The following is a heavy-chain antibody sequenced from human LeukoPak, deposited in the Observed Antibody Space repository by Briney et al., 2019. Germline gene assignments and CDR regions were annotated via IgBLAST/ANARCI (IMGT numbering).Heavy chain of an antibody. V-gene: IGHV1-18*01. J-gene: IGHJ4*02. CDR2: ISAYNGNT. Sequence: GASVKVSCKASGYTFTSYGISWVRQAPGQGLEWMGWISAYNGNTNYAQKLQGRVTMTTDTSTSTAYMELRSLRSDDTTVYYCARHLPTYDSSGYYSDYLGQGTLVIVSS. CDR1: GYTFTSYG. D-gene: IGHD3-22*01. CDR3: ARHLPTYDSSGYYSDY.